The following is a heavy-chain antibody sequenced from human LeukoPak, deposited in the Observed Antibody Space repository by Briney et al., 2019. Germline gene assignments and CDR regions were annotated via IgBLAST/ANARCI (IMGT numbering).Heavy chain of an antibody. CDR1: GYTFTSYD. J-gene: IGHJ4*02. D-gene: IGHD2-2*01. Sequence: GASVKVSCKASGYTFTSYDINWVRQAAGQGLEWMGWMKPNSGNTGYAQKFQGRVTMTRNTSISTVYMELSSLRSEDTAVYYCAREGCSSTSCYYPFWGQGTLVTVSS. V-gene: IGHV1-8*01. CDR2: MKPNSGNT. CDR3: AREGCSSTSCYYPF.